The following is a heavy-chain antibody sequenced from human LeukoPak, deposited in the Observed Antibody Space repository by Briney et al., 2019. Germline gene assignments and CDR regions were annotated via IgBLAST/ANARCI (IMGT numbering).Heavy chain of an antibody. Sequence: SETLSLTCTVSGGSISSGSYYWSWIRQPAGKGLEWIGRIYTSGSTNYNPSLKSRVTISVDTSKNQFSLKLSSVTAADTAVYYCARQNKTAGMASPRAFDIWGQGTMVTVSS. D-gene: IGHD5-24*01. J-gene: IGHJ3*02. CDR2: IYTSGST. CDR1: GGSISSGSYY. V-gene: IGHV4-61*02. CDR3: ARQNKTAGMASPRAFDI.